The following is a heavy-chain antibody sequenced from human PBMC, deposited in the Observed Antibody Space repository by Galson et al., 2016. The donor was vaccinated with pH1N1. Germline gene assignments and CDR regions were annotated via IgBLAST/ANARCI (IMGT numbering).Heavy chain of an antibody. CDR3: AKGASAAATLDY. CDR1: GFTFNKYG. D-gene: IGHD6-13*01. J-gene: IGHJ4*02. CDR2: ISYHGENI. V-gene: IGHV3-30*18. Sequence: SLRLSCAASGFTFNKYGMHWVRQAPGKGLEWLAAISYHGENIHYADSVKGRFTISRDNSKNTLFLQMSRLRSQYTAVYYCAKGASAAATLDYWGRGTLLTVSS.